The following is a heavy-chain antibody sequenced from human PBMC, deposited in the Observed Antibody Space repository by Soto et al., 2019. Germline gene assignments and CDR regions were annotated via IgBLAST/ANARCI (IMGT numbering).Heavy chain of an antibody. CDR3: VRDGSKTLREWFDP. V-gene: IGHV4-4*07. CDR1: GGTISKSF. CDR2: IYVTGST. Sequence: QVQLQESGPGLVKPSETLSLTCSVSGGTISKSFWSWVRKPVGRGLEGMGLIYVTGSTDYNPSLRGRITMSVDIVKRTFSLRLTSVTAADTGVYYCVRDGSKTLREWFDPWGQGLKVTVAS. J-gene: IGHJ5*02.